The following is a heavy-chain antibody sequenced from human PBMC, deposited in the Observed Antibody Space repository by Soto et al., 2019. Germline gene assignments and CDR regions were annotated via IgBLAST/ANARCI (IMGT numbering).Heavy chain of an antibody. CDR1: GFTFGDYA. D-gene: IGHD5-12*01. Sequence: GGSLRLSCTASGFTFGDYAMSWFRQAPGKGLEWVGFIRSKAYGGTTEYAASVKGRFTISRDDSKSIAYLQMNSLKTEDTAVYYCTSFASGYSGYIHFDYWGQGTLVTVSS. J-gene: IGHJ4*02. V-gene: IGHV3-49*03. CDR3: TSFASGYSGYIHFDY. CDR2: IRSKAYGGTT.